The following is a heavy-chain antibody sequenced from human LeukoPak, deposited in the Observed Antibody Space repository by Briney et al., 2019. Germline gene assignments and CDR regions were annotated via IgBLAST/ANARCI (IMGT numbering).Heavy chain of an antibody. V-gene: IGHV3-23*01. CDR1: GFTFSSYA. Sequence: GSLRLSCAASGFTFSSYAMSWVRQAPGKGLEWVSAISGSGGSTYYADSVKGRFTISRDNSKNTLYLQMNSLRAEDTAVYYCAISGTMKDWFDPWGQGTLVTVSS. D-gene: IGHD6-13*01. CDR2: ISGSGGST. CDR3: AISGTMKDWFDP. J-gene: IGHJ5*02.